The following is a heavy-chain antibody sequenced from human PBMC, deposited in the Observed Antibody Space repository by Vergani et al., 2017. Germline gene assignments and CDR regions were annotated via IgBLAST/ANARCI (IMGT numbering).Heavy chain of an antibody. CDR3: ARGDFWSGYYWWFDP. CDR1: GGSFSGYY. CDR2: INHSGST. V-gene: IGHV4-34*01. J-gene: IGHJ5*02. Sequence: QVQLQQWGAGLLKPSETLSLTCAVYGGSFSGYYWSWIRQPPGKGLEWIGEINHSGSTNYNPSLKSRVTISVDTSKNQLSLKLSSVTAADTAVYYCARGDFWSGYYWWFDPWGQGTLVTVSS. D-gene: IGHD3-3*01.